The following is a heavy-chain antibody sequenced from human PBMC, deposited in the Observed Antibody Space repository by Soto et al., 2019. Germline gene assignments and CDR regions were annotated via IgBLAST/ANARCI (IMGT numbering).Heavy chain of an antibody. CDR2: ISGSGGST. D-gene: IGHD3-10*01. Sequence: GGSLRLSCAASGFTFSSYAMSWVRQAPGKGLEWVSAISGSGGSTYYADSVKGRFTISRDNSKNTLYLQMNSLRAEDTAVYYCAKDLESSRWFGGPCRMDVWGKGTTVTVSS. J-gene: IGHJ6*03. CDR3: AKDLESSRWFGGPCRMDV. V-gene: IGHV3-23*01. CDR1: GFTFSSYA.